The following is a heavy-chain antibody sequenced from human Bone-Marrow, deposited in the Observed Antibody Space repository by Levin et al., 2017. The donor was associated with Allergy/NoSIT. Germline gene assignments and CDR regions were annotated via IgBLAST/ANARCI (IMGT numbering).Heavy chain of an antibody. D-gene: IGHD3-9*01. CDR3: ARDLGDILTGYRRGWFDP. Sequence: KISCKASGGTFSSYAISWVRQAPGQGLEWMGGIIPIFGTANYAQKFQGRVTITADESTSTAYMELSSLRSEDTAVYYCARDLGDILTGYRRGWFDPWGQGTLVTVSS. V-gene: IGHV1-69*01. CDR2: IIPIFGTA. J-gene: IGHJ5*02. CDR1: GGTFSSYA.